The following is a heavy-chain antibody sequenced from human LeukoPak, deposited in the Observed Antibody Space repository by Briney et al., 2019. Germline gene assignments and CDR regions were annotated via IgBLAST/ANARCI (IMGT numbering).Heavy chain of an antibody. CDR3: ARLVEMAAD. Sequence: ASVRVSCKASNSTFSGMSWERQAPGQGLEWMGWIGAYSGDTHYAQKVQDRVTITADKSTSTAYMELSSLRSEDTAVYYCARLVEMAADWGQGTLVTVSS. D-gene: IGHD5-24*01. V-gene: IGHV1-18*01. CDR2: IGAYSGDT. CDR1: NSTFSG. J-gene: IGHJ4*02.